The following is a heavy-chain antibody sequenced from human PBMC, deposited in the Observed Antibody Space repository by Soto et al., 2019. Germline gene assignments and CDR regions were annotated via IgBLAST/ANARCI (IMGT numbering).Heavy chain of an antibody. J-gene: IGHJ4*02. CDR1: GGSISSGGYS. CDR3: ARDFAYFDS. D-gene: IGHD3-3*01. V-gene: IGHV4-30-2*02. CDR2: IYHSGST. Sequence: SETLSLTCAVSGGSISSGGYSWSWIRQPPGKGLEWIGYIYHSGSTYYNPSLKSRVTISVDRSKNQFSLNPDSVTAADTAVYFCARDFAYFDSWGQGTLVTVSS.